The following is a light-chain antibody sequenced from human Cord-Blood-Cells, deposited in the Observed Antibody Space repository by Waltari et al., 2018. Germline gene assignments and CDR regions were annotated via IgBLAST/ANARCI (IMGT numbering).Light chain of an antibody. CDR1: STAVGGYNY. Sequence: QSALTQPASVSGSPGQSITIPCTGTSTAVGGYNYVPWYQPHPGKAPKLMIYDVSNRPSGVSNRFSGSKSGNTASLTISGLQAEDEADYYCSSYTSSSTLVFGGGTKLTVL. J-gene: IGLJ2*01. V-gene: IGLV2-14*01. CDR2: DVS. CDR3: SSYTSSSTLV.